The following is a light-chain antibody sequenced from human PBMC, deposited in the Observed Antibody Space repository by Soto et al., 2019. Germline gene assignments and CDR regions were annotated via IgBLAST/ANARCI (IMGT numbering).Light chain of an antibody. CDR2: EVS. CDR1: GRDVGGSNY. Sequence: QSALTQLPSASGSPGQSVTVSCTGTGRDVGGSNYVSWYQHHPGKAPKLMLYEVSTRPSGVPDRFSGSKSGNTASLTVSGLQAEDEADYYCSSYAGSNIYVVFGGGTKPTVL. CDR3: SSYAGSNIYVV. J-gene: IGLJ2*01. V-gene: IGLV2-8*01.